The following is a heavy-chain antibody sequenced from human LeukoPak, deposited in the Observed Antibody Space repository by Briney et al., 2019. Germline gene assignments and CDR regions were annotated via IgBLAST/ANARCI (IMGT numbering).Heavy chain of an antibody. D-gene: IGHD3-22*01. V-gene: IGHV1-8*01. J-gene: IGHJ4*02. CDR3: ARGHRYDSSVGY. CDR2: MNPNSGNT. Sequence: ASVKVSCKASGYTFTSYDINWVRQATGQGLEWMVWMNPNSGNTGYAQKFQGRVTMTRNTSISTAYMELSSLRSEDTAVYYCARGHRYDSSVGYWGQGTLVTVSS. CDR1: GYTFTSYD.